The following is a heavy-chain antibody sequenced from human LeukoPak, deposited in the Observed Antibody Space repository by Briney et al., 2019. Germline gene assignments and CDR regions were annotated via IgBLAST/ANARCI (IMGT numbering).Heavy chain of an antibody. V-gene: IGHV1-2*02. J-gene: IGHJ4*02. CDR3: ARVGGGSRAGIDY. D-gene: IGHD2-15*01. Sequence: ASVKVSCKASGYTFTGYYMHWVRQAPGQGLEWMGWINPNSGGTTYAQKFQGRVTMTRDTSISTAYMELSRLRSDDTAVYYCARVGGGSRAGIDYWGQGTLVTVSS. CDR1: GYTFTGYY. CDR2: INPNSGGT.